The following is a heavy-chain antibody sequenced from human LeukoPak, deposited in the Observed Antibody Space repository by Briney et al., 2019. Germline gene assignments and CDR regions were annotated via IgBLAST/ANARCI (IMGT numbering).Heavy chain of an antibody. Sequence: GGSLRLSCAASGFTFSSYGMHWVRQAPGKGLEWVAFIWYDGSNKYYADSVKGRFTISRDNSKNTLYLQMNSLRAEDTAVYYCAKAVAAAGTLDYWGQGTLVTVSS. CDR2: IWYDGSNK. D-gene: IGHD6-13*01. V-gene: IGHV3-30*02. CDR1: GFTFSSYG. J-gene: IGHJ4*02. CDR3: AKAVAAAGTLDY.